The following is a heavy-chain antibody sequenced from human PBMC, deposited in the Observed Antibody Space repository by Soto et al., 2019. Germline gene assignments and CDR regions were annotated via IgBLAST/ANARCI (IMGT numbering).Heavy chain of an antibody. CDR3: ANLQSSGMDV. Sequence: LRLSCAASXFTFSSYAMSWVRQAPGKGLEWVSAISGSGGSTYYADSVKGRFTISRDNSKNTLYLQMNSLRAEDTAVYYSANLQSSGMDVWGQGTTVTVSS. CDR1: XFTFSSYA. V-gene: IGHV3-23*01. CDR2: ISGSGGST. J-gene: IGHJ6*02. D-gene: IGHD3-10*01.